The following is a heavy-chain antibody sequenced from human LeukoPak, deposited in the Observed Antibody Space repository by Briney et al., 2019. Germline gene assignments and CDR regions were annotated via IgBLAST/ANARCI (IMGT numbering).Heavy chain of an antibody. J-gene: IGHJ4*02. CDR2: LNEDGSQK. Sequence: GGSLRLSCAASGFTLSSYWITWVRQAPGKGLEWVANLNEDGSQKHYVDSVKGRFTISRDNAKNSLYLQMNSLRAEDTAVYYCVRGGFVLDYWGQGTLVTVSS. V-gene: IGHV3-7*04. CDR1: GFTLSSYW. CDR3: VRGGFVLDY.